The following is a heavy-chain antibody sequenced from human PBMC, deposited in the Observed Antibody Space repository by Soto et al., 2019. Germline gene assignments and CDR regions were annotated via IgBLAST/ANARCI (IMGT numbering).Heavy chain of an antibody. CDR2: IIPIFGTA. CDR3: ARSTVDTAMVPTFRWFDP. CDR1: GGTFSSYA. Sequence: QVQLVQSGAEVKKPGSSVKVSCKASGGTFSSYAISWVRQAPGQGLEWMGGIIPIFGTANYAQKFQGRVTITADESTSTAYMELSRLRSEDTAVYYCARSTVDTAMVPTFRWFDPWGQGTLVTVSS. V-gene: IGHV1-69*12. J-gene: IGHJ5*02. D-gene: IGHD5-18*01.